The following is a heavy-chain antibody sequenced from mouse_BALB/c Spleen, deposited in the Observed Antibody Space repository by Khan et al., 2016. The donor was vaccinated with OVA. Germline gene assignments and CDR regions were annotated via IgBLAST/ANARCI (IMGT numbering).Heavy chain of an antibody. Sequence: VQLKQSGPDLVKPSQSLSLTCTVTGYSITSGYSWHWIRQFPGNKLEWMGYIHYSGSTNYNPSLKSRISITRDTSKNQFFLQLNSVTTEDTATYYCARSGTTVVAYWYFDVWGAGTMVTVSS. V-gene: IGHV3-1*02. D-gene: IGHD1-1*01. CDR3: ARSGTTVVAYWYFDV. CDR2: IHYSGST. CDR1: GYSITSGYS. J-gene: IGHJ1*01.